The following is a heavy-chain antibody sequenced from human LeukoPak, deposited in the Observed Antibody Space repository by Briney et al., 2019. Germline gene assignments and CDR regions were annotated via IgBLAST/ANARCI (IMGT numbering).Heavy chain of an antibody. J-gene: IGHJ5*02. Sequence: PGGSLRLSCAASGFTFSSYAMSWVRQAPGKGLVWVSRINFDGSTTNYADSVKGRFTISRDNAKNTLYLQMNSLRAEDTAVYYCARRLGYCSSTSCYSNWFDPWGQGTLVTVSS. D-gene: IGHD2-2*01. CDR1: GFTFSSYA. V-gene: IGHV3-74*01. CDR3: ARRLGYCSSTSCYSNWFDP. CDR2: INFDGSTT.